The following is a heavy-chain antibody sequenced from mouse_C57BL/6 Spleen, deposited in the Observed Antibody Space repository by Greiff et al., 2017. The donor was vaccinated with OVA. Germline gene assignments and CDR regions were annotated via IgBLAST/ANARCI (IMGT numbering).Heavy chain of an antibody. CDR2: IYPRSGNT. CDR1: GYTFTSFG. CDR3: ARSYSNYTAMDY. D-gene: IGHD2-5*01. Sequence: VKLVESGAELARPGASVKLSCTASGYTFTSFGISWVKQRTGQGLEWIGEIYPRSGNTYYNEKFKGKATLTADKSSSTAYMELRSLTSEDSAVYFCARSYSNYTAMDYWGQGTSVTVSS. J-gene: IGHJ4*01. V-gene: IGHV1-81*01.